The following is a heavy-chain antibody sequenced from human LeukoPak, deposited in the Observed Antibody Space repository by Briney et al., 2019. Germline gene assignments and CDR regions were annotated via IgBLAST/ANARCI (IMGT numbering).Heavy chain of an antibody. CDR1: GGSISSGGYY. CDR2: TYYSGST. J-gene: IGHJ3*02. CDR3: ARGFREQRLAFDI. V-gene: IGHV4-31*03. Sequence: SETLSLTCTVSGGSISSGGYYWSWIRQHPGKGLEWIGYTYYSGSTYYNPSLKSRVTISVDTSKNQFSLKLSSVTAADTAVYYCARGFREQRLAFDIWGQGTMVTVSS. D-gene: IGHD6-25*01.